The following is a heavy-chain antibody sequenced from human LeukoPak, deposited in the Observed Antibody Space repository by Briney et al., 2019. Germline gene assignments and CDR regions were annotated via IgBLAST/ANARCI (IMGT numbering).Heavy chain of an antibody. V-gene: IGHV5-51*01. CDR1: GYSFSIYW. Sequence: GESLKISCQDSGYSFSIYWIVWVRQMPGKGLEWMGSIYPGDSDTRYSPSFQGQVTISADKSISTAYLQWSSLKASDTAMYYCARRPVVTGRPLAFDIWGQGTMVTVSS. CDR2: IYPGDSDT. D-gene: IGHD4-23*01. CDR3: ARRPVVTGRPLAFDI. J-gene: IGHJ3*02.